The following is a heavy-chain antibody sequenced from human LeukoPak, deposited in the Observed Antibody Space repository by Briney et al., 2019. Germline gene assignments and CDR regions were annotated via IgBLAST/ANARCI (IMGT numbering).Heavy chain of an antibody. V-gene: IGHV3-11*01. CDR3: ARAGEISSPSRSAPPYYYGMDV. CDR1: GFTFSDYY. D-gene: IGHD2-2*01. J-gene: IGHJ6*02. CDR2: ISSSGSTI. Sequence: GGSLRLSCAASGFTFSDYYMSWIRQAPGKGLEWVSYISSSGSTIYYADSVKGRFTISRDNAKNSLYLQMNSLRAEDTAVYYCARAGEISSPSRSAPPYYYGMDVWGQGTTVTVPS.